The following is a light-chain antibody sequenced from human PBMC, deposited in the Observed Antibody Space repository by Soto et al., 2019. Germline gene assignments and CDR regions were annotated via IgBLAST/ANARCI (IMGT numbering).Light chain of an antibody. Sequence: DIVMTQSPDSLTVSLGERATINCKSSQSVLYSSNNNNYLAWYQQKPGQPPKLLIYWASTRESGVPDRFSGSWSATDFTLTISSLQAEDVAVYYCQQYFATPFTFGPGTKVDIK. V-gene: IGKV4-1*01. CDR2: WAS. CDR3: QQYFATPFT. CDR1: QSVLYSSNNNNY. J-gene: IGKJ3*01.